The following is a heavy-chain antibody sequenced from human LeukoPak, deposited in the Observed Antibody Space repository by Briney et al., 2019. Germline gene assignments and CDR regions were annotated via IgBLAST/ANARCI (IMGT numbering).Heavy chain of an antibody. J-gene: IGHJ4*02. CDR1: GFTFSDYD. D-gene: IGHD3-16*01. CDR3: GRAFPPLRTSSAGDL. V-gene: IGHV3-21*01. CDR2: ISYLSSHV. Sequence: GGSLRLSCSAPGFTFSDYDMNWVRQVPGKGLEWVSSISYLSSHVYYGDSVKGRFSISRDNAKSSLYLQMNSLGAEDTAIYYCGRAFPPLRTSSAGDLWGQGILVTVSS.